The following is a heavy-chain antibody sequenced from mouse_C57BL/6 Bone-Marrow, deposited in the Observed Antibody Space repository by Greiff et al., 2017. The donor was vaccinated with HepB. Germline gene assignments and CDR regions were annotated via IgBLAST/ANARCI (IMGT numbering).Heavy chain of an antibody. CDR2: IDPENGDT. J-gene: IGHJ4*01. D-gene: IGHD1-1*01. CDR1: GFNIKDDY. V-gene: IGHV14-4*01. Sequence: VQLKQSGAELVRPGASVKLSCTASGFNIKDDYMHWVKQRPEQGLEWIGWIDPENGDTEYASKFQGKATITADTSSNTAYLQLSSLTSEDTAVYYCTTGEYGSSYDLYAMDYWGQGTSVTVSS. CDR3: TTGEYGSSYDLYAMDY.